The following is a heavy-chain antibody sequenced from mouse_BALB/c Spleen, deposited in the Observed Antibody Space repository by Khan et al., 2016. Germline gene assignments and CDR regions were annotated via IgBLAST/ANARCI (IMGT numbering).Heavy chain of an antibody. V-gene: IGHV3-1*02. CDR1: GYSITSGYN. Sequence: EVQLQESGPDLVKPSQSLSLTCTVTGYSITSGYNWHWIRQFPGNKLEWMGYIYYSGDTNYNPSLKSRTPIPRDTSKNQFFLQLSAVTTEDTATYYCASYSNGSSSIYWGQGTTLTVSS. CDR3: ASYSNGSSSIY. CDR2: IYYSGDT. D-gene: IGHD1-1*01. J-gene: IGHJ2*01.